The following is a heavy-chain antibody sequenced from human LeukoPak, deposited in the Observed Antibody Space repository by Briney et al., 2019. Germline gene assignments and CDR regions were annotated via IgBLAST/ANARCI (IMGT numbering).Heavy chain of an antibody. D-gene: IGHD6-13*01. J-gene: IGHJ4*02. Sequence: GAVTVSCKASGDTFTSYARNWVGQAPGQGREGRGWINTNTGNPTYAQGFTGRFVFSLDTSVSTAYLQISSLKAEDTAVYYCAREGDSSSWGQGTLVTVSS. CDR3: AREGDSSS. V-gene: IGHV7-4-1*02. CDR2: INTNTGNP. CDR1: GDTFTSYA.